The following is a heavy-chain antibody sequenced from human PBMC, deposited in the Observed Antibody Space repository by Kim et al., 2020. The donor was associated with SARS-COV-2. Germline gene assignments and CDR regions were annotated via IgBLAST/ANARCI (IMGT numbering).Heavy chain of an antibody. J-gene: IGHJ4*02. D-gene: IGHD3-3*01. CDR1: GYTFTGYY. Sequence: ASVKVSCKASGYTFTGYYMHWVRQAPGQGLEWMGWINPNSGGTDYAQKFQGRVTMTRDTSISTAYMELSRLRSDDTAIYYCARVVGVVPKYYFDYWGQGTLVTVSS. CDR3: ARVVGVVPKYYFDY. V-gene: IGHV1-2*02. CDR2: INPNSGGT.